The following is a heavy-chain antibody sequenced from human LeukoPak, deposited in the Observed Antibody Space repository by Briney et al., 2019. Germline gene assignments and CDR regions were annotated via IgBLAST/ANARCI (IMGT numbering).Heavy chain of an antibody. Sequence: GGSLRLSCAASGFTFSSYSMNWVRQAPGKGLEWVSYISSSSSTIYYADSVKGRFTISRDNAKNSLYLQMNSLRAEDTAVYYCARESTVEEISYFDYWGQGTLVTVSS. CDR3: ARESTVEEISYFDY. CDR1: GFTFSSYS. V-gene: IGHV3-48*01. CDR2: ISSSSSTI. J-gene: IGHJ4*02.